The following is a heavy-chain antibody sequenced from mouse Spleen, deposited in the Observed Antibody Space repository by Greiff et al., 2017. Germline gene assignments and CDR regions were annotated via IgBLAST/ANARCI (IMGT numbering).Heavy chain of an antibody. D-gene: IGHD4-1*01. CDR1: GYTFTDYY. CDR3: ARSSSNWDEDYFDY. V-gene: IGHV1-19*01. Sequence: EVQLQQSGPVLVKPGASVKMSCKASGYTFTDYYMNWVKQSHGKSLEWIGVINPYNGGTSYNQKFKGKATLTVDKSSSTAYMELNSLTSEDSAVYYCARSSSNWDEDYFDYWGQGTTLTVSS. J-gene: IGHJ2*01. CDR2: INPYNGGT.